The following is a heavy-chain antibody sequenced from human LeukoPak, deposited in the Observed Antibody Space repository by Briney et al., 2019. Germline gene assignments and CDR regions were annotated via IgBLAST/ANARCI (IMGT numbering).Heavy chain of an antibody. CDR2: INPNSGGT. J-gene: IGHJ4*02. D-gene: IGHD1-26*01. CDR1: GYTFTGYY. Sequence: VKVSCKASGYTFTGYYMHWVRQAAGQGLEWMGWINPNSGGTNYAQKFQGRVTMTRDMSTSTVYMELSSLRSEDTAVYYCARAQAVGATFDYWGQGTLVTVSS. V-gene: IGHV1-2*02. CDR3: ARAQAVGATFDY.